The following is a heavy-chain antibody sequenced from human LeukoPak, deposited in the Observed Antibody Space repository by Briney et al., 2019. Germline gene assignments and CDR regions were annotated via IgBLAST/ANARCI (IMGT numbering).Heavy chain of an antibody. CDR2: INTGGTVT. V-gene: IGHV3-74*01. CDR3: ATKQWLAPPPDS. D-gene: IGHD6-19*01. Sequence: GGSLRLSCAASGFTFSKYWMLWVRQAPGKGLESVSRINTGGTVTTYADSVKGRFTVSRDNADNTMFLQMNSVRDEDTAVYFCATKQWLAPPPDSWGQGTPVTVSS. CDR1: GFTFSKYW. J-gene: IGHJ4*02.